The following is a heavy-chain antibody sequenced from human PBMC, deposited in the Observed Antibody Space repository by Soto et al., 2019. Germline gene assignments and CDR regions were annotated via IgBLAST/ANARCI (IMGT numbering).Heavy chain of an antibody. CDR3: ARDGRAAAGNYYYYYGMDV. D-gene: IGHD6-13*01. V-gene: IGHV4-4*07. J-gene: IGHJ6*02. CDR1: GGSISSYY. Sequence: PSETLSLTCTVSGGSISSYYWSWIRQPAGKGLEWIGRIYTSGSTNYNPSLKSRVTMSVDTSKNQFSLKLSSVTAADTAVYYCARDGRAAAGNYYYYYGMDVWGQGTTVTVS. CDR2: IYTSGST.